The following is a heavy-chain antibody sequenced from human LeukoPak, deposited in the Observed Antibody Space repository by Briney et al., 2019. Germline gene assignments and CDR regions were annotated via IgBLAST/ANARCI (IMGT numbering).Heavy chain of an antibody. Sequence: GGSLRLSCVASGFTFSNYAMSWVRQTPGKGLEWVSSISGSGGSTHYADSVKGRFTISRDNSKNILYLQMNSLRAEDTAVYYCAILPPPYYDFWSGYYTLFDYWGQGTLVTVSS. CDR3: AILPPPYYDFWSGYYTLFDY. CDR1: GFTFSNYA. CDR2: ISGSGGST. J-gene: IGHJ4*02. V-gene: IGHV3-23*01. D-gene: IGHD3-3*01.